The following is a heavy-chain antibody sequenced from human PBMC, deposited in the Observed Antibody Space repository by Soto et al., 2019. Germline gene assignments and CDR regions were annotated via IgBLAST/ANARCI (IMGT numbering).Heavy chain of an antibody. Sequence: SETLSLTCIVSGDSINSTSYYWGWIRQPPGQGLEWIASIYFSGSTYNNPSLKSRLTVSVDTSKSQFSLKLSSVTAADTALYYCARQRIVAAGAFVDYWGQGSLVTVSS. V-gene: IGHV4-39*01. J-gene: IGHJ4*02. D-gene: IGHD6-13*01. CDR2: IYFSGST. CDR3: ARQRIVAAGAFVDY. CDR1: GDSINSTSYY.